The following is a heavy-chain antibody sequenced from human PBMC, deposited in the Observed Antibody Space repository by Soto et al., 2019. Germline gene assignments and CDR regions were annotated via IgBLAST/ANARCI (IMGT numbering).Heavy chain of an antibody. V-gene: IGHV3-66*01. CDR2: IYSGGST. J-gene: IGHJ6*02. CDR1: GFTVSSNY. CDR3: ARDRHSNTYYYGMDV. D-gene: IGHD5-18*01. Sequence: EVQLVESGGGLVQPGGSLRLSCAASGFTVSSNYMSWVRQAPGKGLEWVSVIYSGGSTYYADSVKGRFTISRDNSKNTLYLQMNSLRVEETDVYYCARDRHSNTYYYGMDVWGQGTTVTVSS.